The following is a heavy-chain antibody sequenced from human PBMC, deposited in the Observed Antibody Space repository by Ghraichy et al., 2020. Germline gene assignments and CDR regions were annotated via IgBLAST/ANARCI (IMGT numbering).Heavy chain of an antibody. CDR3: AKGGARSYYYYMDV. CDR1: GFTFSSYA. CDR2: ISGSGGST. V-gene: IGHV3-23*01. J-gene: IGHJ6*03. D-gene: IGHD1-26*01. Sequence: GSLRLSCAASGFTFSSYAMSWVRQAPGKGLEWVSAISGSGGSTYYADSVKGRFTISRDNSKNTLYLQMNSLRAEDTAVYYCAKGGARSYYYYMDVWGKGTTVTVSS.